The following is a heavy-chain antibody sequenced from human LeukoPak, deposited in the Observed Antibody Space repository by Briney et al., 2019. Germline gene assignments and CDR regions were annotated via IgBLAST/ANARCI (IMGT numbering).Heavy chain of an antibody. J-gene: IGHJ5*02. CDR2: IYHSGST. CDR1: GGSISSGGYS. Sequence: SQTLSLTCAVSGGSISSGGYSWSWIRQPPGKGLEWIGYIYHSGSTYYNPSLKSRVTISVDRSKNQFSLKLSSVTAADTAVYYCARGGGIVVVPAAKYNWFDPWGQGTLVTVSS. V-gene: IGHV4-30-2*01. CDR3: ARGGGIVVVPAAKYNWFDP. D-gene: IGHD2-2*01.